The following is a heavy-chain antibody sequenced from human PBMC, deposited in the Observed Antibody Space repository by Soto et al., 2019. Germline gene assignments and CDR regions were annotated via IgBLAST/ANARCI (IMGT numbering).Heavy chain of an antibody. V-gene: IGHV1-2*04. J-gene: IGHJ5*02. Sequence: GASVKVSCKASGYTFTGYYMHWVLQAPGQGLEWMGWINPNSGGTNYAQKFQGWVTMTRDTSISTAYMELNSLRAEDTAVYYCAKGEGYKWNYEFDPWGQGTLVTVSS. CDR1: GYTFTGYY. CDR3: AKGEGYKWNYEFDP. CDR2: INPNSGGT. D-gene: IGHD1-7*01.